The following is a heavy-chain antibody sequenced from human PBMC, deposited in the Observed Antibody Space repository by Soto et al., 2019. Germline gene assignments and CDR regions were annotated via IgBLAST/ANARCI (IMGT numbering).Heavy chain of an antibody. CDR3: AKDDRARYYDYWSGYATSLDY. V-gene: IGHV3-30*18. CDR1: GFTFSIYG. D-gene: IGHD3-3*01. J-gene: IGHJ4*02. CDR2: ISDDESNK. Sequence: QVQLVESGGGVVQPGRSLRLSCAASGFTFSIYGMHCVRQAPGKGLEWVGLISDDESNKFYADSVKGRFAISRDNSKNTLYLQMNSLRAEDTAVYYCAKDDRARYYDYWSGYATSLDYWGQGPLVTVSS.